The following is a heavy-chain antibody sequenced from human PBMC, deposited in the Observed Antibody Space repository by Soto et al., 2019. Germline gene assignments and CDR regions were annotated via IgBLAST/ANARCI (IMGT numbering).Heavy chain of an antibody. V-gene: IGHV4-31*03. J-gene: IGHJ4*02. Sequence: QVQLQESGPGLVKPSQTLSLTCTVSGGSISSGGYYWGWIRQHPGKGLEWIGYISDSGNSYYNPSLKSRFTVSVDTSKNQFSLKVNSVTAADTAVYYCARADNGRNSGLFDYWGQGTLVTVSS. D-gene: IGHD4-17*01. CDR1: GGSISSGGYY. CDR3: ARADNGRNSGLFDY. CDR2: ISDSGNS.